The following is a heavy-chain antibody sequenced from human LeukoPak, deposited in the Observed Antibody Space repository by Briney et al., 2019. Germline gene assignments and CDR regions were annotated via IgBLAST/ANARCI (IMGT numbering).Heavy chain of an antibody. J-gene: IGHJ6*02. CDR1: GFTFSSYA. CDR3: AKEGYSSSFSYGPPFYYYYYGMDV. Sequence: GGSLGLSCAASGFTFSSYAMSWVRQAPGKGLEWVSAISGSGGSTYYADPVKGRFTISRDNSKNTLYLQMNSLRAEDTAVYYCAKEGYSSSFSYGPPFYYYYYGMDVWGQGTTVTVSS. V-gene: IGHV3-23*01. CDR2: ISGSGGST. D-gene: IGHD6-13*01.